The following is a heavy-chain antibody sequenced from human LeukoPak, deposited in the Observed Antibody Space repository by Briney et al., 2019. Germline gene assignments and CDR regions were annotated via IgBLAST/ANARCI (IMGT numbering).Heavy chain of an antibody. J-gene: IGHJ3*02. D-gene: IGHD2-15*01. CDR1: GFTVSSNY. V-gene: IGHV3-23*01. CDR2: ISGSGGST. Sequence: GGSLRLSCAASGFTVSSNYMSWVRQAPGKGLEWVSAISGSGGSTYYADSVKGRFTISRDNSKNTPYLQMNSLRAEDTAVYYCAKATAIVVVVAGPDAFDIWGQGTMVTVSS. CDR3: AKATAIVVVVAGPDAFDI.